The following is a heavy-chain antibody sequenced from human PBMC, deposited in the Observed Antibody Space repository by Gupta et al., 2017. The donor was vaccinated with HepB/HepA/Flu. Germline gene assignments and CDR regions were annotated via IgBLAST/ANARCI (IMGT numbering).Heavy chain of an antibody. CDR3: ATSPSGVVVTVPHFQR. Sequence: QVQLQESGPGLVKPSETLSLTCTVSGDSIRGSYWNWIRQYPGKGLEWIGYMYYSGSITYNPSLKSRVTISLDTSKNQCSLKLTSVTAADTAVYYCATSPSGVVVTVPHFQRWGQGTLVTVSA. V-gene: IGHV4-59*01. CDR2: MYYSGSI. CDR1: GDSIRGSY. J-gene: IGHJ1*01. D-gene: IGHD2-21*02.